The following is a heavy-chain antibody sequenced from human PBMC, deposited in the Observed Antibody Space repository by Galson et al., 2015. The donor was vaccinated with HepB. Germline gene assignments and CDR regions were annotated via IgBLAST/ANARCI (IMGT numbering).Heavy chain of an antibody. Sequence: SLRLSCAASGYTFNTYAMSWVRQAPGKGLEWVSAISGTGDSTYYADSVKGRFTISRDNARNTLHLQMNSLRAEDTAVYYCGSGPTRYTGWYRGLPKFFQHWGQGTLITVSS. CDR1: GYTFNTYA. D-gene: IGHD6-19*01. V-gene: IGHV3-23*01. CDR2: ISGTGDST. J-gene: IGHJ1*01. CDR3: GSGPTRYTGWYRGLPKFFQH.